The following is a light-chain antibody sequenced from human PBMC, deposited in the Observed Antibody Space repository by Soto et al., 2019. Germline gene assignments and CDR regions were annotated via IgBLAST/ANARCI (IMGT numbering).Light chain of an antibody. V-gene: IGKV3-15*01. CDR1: QNLSRN. Sequence: EMVMTQSPATLSVSPGERDTVSCRASQNLSRNLAWYQQQPGQAPRLLIYGASTRATGIPARFSGSGSGTDLTLTISSLQTEDFAVYYCQQYDNWPHTFGQGTKLEIK. CDR2: GAS. J-gene: IGKJ2*01. CDR3: QQYDNWPHT.